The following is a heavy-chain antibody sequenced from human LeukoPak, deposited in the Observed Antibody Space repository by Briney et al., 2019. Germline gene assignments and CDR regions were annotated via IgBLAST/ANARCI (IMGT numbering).Heavy chain of an antibody. CDR2: INPSGGST. D-gene: IGHD2-21*01. Sequence: ASVKVSCKASGYSFINFGLSWVRQAPGQGLEWMGIINPSGGSTSYAQKFQGRVTMTRDTSTSTVYMELSSLRSEDTAVYYCARGSSILWWLGVYWGQGTLVTVSS. CDR3: ARGSSILWWLGVY. J-gene: IGHJ4*02. V-gene: IGHV1-46*01. CDR1: GYSFINFG.